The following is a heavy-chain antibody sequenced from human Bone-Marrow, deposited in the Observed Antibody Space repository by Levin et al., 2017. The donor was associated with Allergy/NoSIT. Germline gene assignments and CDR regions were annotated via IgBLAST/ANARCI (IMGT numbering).Heavy chain of an antibody. Sequence: GESLKISCKTSGYTFSDYYLHWVRQAPGQGLEWMGWILPSSGNTDYVQTFLGRVTLTTDTSLSTAYMELNTLTSDDTAVYYCARGFYDSRGFYYPRPRGAFAFWGQGTRVTVSA. CDR3: ARGFYDSRGFYYPRPRGAFAF. D-gene: IGHD3-22*01. CDR1: GYTFSDYY. CDR2: ILPSSGNT. J-gene: IGHJ3*01. V-gene: IGHV1-2*02.